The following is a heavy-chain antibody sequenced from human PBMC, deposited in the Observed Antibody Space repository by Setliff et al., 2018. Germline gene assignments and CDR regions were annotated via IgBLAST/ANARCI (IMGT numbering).Heavy chain of an antibody. J-gene: IGHJ6*03. Sequence: SETLSLTCTVSGGSISSYYWIWIRQPPGKGLEWIGYIYSSGRTNYNPTLKSRVTLSVDTSNNQFSLKVSSVTAADTAVYYCARAPPNRYSGSYEYFYMDVWGKGTTVTVSS. CDR1: GGSISSYY. V-gene: IGHV4-4*08. D-gene: IGHD1-26*01. CDR2: IYSSGRT. CDR3: ARAPPNRYSGSYEYFYMDV.